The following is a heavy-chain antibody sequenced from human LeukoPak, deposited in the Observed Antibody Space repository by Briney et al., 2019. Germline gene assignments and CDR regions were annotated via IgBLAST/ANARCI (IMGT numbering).Heavy chain of an antibody. Sequence: PGGSLRLSCAASGFTFSSYWMSWVRQAPGKGLEWVANIKQDGSEKYYVDSVKGRFTISRDNAKNSLYLQMNSLRAEDTAVYYCARSEYNGSGSYYTYPDYWGQGTLVTVSP. D-gene: IGHD3-10*01. CDR1: GFTFSSYW. CDR3: ARSEYNGSGSYYTYPDY. J-gene: IGHJ4*02. V-gene: IGHV3-7*01. CDR2: IKQDGSEK.